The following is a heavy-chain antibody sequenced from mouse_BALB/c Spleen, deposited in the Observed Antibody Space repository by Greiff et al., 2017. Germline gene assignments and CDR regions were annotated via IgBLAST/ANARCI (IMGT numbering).Heavy chain of an antibody. CDR1: GFSLTSYG. V-gene: IGHV2-9*02. D-gene: IGHD2-1*01. CDR2: IWAGGST. Sequence: VKLMESGPGLVAPSQSLSITCTVSGFSLTSYGVHWVRQPPGKGLEWLGVIWAGGSTNYNSALMSRLSISKDNSKSQVFLKMNSLQTDDTAMYYCASYYGNYAYAMDYWGQGTSVTVSS. J-gene: IGHJ4*01. CDR3: ASYYGNYAYAMDY.